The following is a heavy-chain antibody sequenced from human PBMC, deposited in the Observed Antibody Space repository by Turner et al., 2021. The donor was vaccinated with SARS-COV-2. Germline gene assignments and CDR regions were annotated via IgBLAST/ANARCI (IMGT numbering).Heavy chain of an antibody. CDR3: ADYDSLGGDDAFDT. CDR1: GFTFSNFF. Sequence: GGSLRLSCEASGFTFSNFFMHWLRQAPGKGLVWVSRINQTGAYKGYADFVEDRFTISRDNIKNTVYLQMNNLRAEDTAVYFCADYDSLGGDDAFDTWGRGTMVTVSS. J-gene: IGHJ3*02. V-gene: IGHV3-74*01. D-gene: IGHD3-9*01. CDR2: INQTGAYK.